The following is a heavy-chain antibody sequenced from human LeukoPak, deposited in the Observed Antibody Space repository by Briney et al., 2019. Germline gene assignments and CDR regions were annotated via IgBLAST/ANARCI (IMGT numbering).Heavy chain of an antibody. Sequence: ASVKVSCKVSGYTLTELSMHWVRQAPGKGLEWMGGFDPEDGETIYAQKFQGRVTMTEDTSTDTAYMELSSLRSEDTAVYYCATHCSGSWYFDLWGRGTLVTVSS. CDR1: GYTLTELS. CDR3: ATHCSGSWYFDL. D-gene: IGHD3-10*02. V-gene: IGHV1-24*01. J-gene: IGHJ2*01. CDR2: FDPEDGET.